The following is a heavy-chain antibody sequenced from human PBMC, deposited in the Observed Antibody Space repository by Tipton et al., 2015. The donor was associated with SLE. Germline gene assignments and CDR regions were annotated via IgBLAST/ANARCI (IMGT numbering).Heavy chain of an antibody. CDR1: GGSINSYNW. Sequence: TLSLTCAVSGGSINSYNWWTWVRQPPGKGLEWIGEIYHSGTTNYNPSLKSRITISLDKSNNHFSLRLSSLTAADTAVYYCARGPDYSNYYFYCMDVWGQGTTVTVSS. CDR3: ARGPDYSNYYFYCMDV. CDR2: IYHSGTT. J-gene: IGHJ6*02. V-gene: IGHV4-4*02. D-gene: IGHD4-11*01.